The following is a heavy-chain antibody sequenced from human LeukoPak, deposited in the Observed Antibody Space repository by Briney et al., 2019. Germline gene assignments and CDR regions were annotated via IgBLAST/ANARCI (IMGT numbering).Heavy chain of an antibody. J-gene: IGHJ6*03. CDR2: IYYSGST. CDR3: ARAPRSGSYGLGYMDV. D-gene: IGHD1-26*01. CDR1: GGSISSSSYY. Sequence: PSETLSLTCTVSGGSISSSSYYWGWIRQPPGKGLEWIGSIYYSGSTYYNPSLKSRVTISVDTSKNQFSLKLSSVTAADTAVYYCARAPRSGSYGLGYMDVWGKGTTVTVSS. V-gene: IGHV4-39*07.